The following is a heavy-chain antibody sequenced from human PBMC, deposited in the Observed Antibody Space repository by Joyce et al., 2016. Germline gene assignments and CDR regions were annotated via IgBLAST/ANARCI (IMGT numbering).Heavy chain of an antibody. D-gene: IGHD6-13*01. V-gene: IGHV4-39*07. J-gene: IGHJ5*02. CDR3: ARSFHYSSPVGDWFDP. Sequence: QLQLQESGPGLVKPSEPLSFTCTVSGDSISSSSHYWGWIRQPPGKGLEWIGSIYYSESTHYNPSLKRRVSTTVDTTKNQFSLKLGSVTAADTAVYYCARSFHYSSPVGDWFDPWGQGTLVTVSS. CDR1: GDSISSSSHY. CDR2: IYYSEST.